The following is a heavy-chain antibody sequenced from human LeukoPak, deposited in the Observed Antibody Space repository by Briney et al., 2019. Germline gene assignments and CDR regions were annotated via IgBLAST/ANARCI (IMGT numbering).Heavy chain of an antibody. V-gene: IGHV2-70*04. D-gene: IGHD3-10*01. Sequence: SGPALVQPTQTLTLTCTFSGFSLSPREMRVGWIRQPPGKALGWRAHSEWDDDKFYSTSRKTRFTISKDASKNQVVLTMTDMDPVDTATYYCARSGDLAANFDYWGQGTLVTVSS. CDR2: SEWDDDK. CDR1: GFSLSPREMR. J-gene: IGHJ4*02. CDR3: ARSGDLAANFDY.